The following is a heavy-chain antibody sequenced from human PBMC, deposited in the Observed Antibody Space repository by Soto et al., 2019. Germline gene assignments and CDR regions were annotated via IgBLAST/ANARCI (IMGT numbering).Heavy chain of an antibody. D-gene: IGHD1-26*01. V-gene: IGHV3-23*01. CDR3: GRDFLQDLGQDYYYGMDV. J-gene: IGHJ6*02. CDR1: GFTLSDYA. Sequence: EVQVLESGGGFVQPGGSLRLSCAASGFTLSDYAMTWVRQGPGKGLEWVSAISGSGDSTYYTDSVKGRFTISRDNFKNMPYLEMDGLRGEDMAVYYCGRDFLQDLGQDYYYGMDVWGQGTTVTVSS. CDR2: ISGSGDST.